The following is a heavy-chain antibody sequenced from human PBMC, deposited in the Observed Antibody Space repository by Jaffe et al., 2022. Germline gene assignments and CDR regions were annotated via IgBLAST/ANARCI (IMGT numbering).Heavy chain of an antibody. CDR1: GYTFTDYY. CDR3: ATVHVDIVATSYDAFDI. V-gene: IGHV1-69-2*01. CDR2: VDPEDGET. Sequence: EVQLVQSGAEVKKPGATVKISCKVSGYTFTDYYMHWVQQAPGKGLEWMGLVDPEDGETIYAEKFQGRVTITADTSTDTAYMELSSLRSEDTAVYYCATVHVDIVATSYDAFDIWGQGTMVTVSS. J-gene: IGHJ3*02. D-gene: IGHD5-12*01.